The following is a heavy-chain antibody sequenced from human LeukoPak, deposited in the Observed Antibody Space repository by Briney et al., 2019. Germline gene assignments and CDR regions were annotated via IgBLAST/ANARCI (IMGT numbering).Heavy chain of an antibody. CDR1: GFTFSNYW. J-gene: IGHJ3*01. CDR2: LNGDGTNI. V-gene: IGHV3-74*01. CDR3: ARSQSGVFDV. D-gene: IGHD2-8*01. Sequence: QSGGSLRLSCVASGFTFSNYWMQWVRQVPGKGLVWVSPLNGDGTNIIYADSVKGRFTISRDNAENTLYLQMNSLRAEDTALYYCARSQSGVFDVWGQGTMVTVSS.